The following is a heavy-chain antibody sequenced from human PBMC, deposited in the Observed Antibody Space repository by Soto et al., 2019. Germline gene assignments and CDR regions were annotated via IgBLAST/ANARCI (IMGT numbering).Heavy chain of an antibody. V-gene: IGHV1-69*01. CDR1: GGTFSSYA. CDR3: ARDLATVVTRYYYYGMDV. D-gene: IGHD4-17*01. J-gene: IGHJ6*02. Sequence: QVQLVQSGAEVKKPGSSVKVSCKASGGTFSSYAISWVRQAPGQGLEWMGGIIPIFGTANYAQKFQGRVTITADESTSTAYMELSSLRSEDTAVYYCARDLATVVTRYYYYGMDVWGQGTTVTVSS. CDR2: IIPIFGTA.